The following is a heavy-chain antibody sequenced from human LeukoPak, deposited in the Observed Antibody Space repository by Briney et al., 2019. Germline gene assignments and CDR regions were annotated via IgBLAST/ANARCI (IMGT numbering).Heavy chain of an antibody. J-gene: IGHJ4*02. CDR1: GGSISSGGYY. Sequence: SETLSLTCTVSGGSISSGGYYWSWIRQHPGKGLEWIGYIYYSGSTYYNPSLKSRVTISVDTSKNQFSLMLSSVTAADTAVYYCARDRLRGHFDYWGQGTLVTVSS. V-gene: IGHV4-31*03. D-gene: IGHD5-12*01. CDR3: ARDRLRGHFDY. CDR2: IYYSGST.